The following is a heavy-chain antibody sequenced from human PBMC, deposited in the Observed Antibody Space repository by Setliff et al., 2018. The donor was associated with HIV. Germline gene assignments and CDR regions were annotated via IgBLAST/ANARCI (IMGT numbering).Heavy chain of an antibody. CDR2: FYTSGST. CDR1: GGSIRNEDYF. J-gene: IGHJ4*02. Sequence: SETLSLTCTVSGGSIRNEDYFWSWIRQPAGKGLEWIGRFYTSGSTNYNPPFKSRVTISEGTSENQFSLKLTSVTAADTAISYCARGGGRVVRGLIGMYYFDYWGQGILVTVSS. V-gene: IGHV4-61*02. D-gene: IGHD3-10*01. CDR3: ARGGGRVVRGLIGMYYFDY.